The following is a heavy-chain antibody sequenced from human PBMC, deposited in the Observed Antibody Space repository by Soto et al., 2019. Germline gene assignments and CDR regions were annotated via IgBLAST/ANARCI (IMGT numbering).Heavy chain of an antibody. CDR3: AYRLCDRTCSWDVGYFYF. CDR2: IYWDNDK. J-gene: IGHJ4*02. V-gene: IGHV2-5*02. Sequence: QITLKESGPTLVKPTQTLTLTCTFSGFSLSTSGVGVGWIRQRPGKALELLALIYWDNDKRYSPCLKSRLTITKDTSKNQVVLTMTTMDPVDTATYYCAYRLCDRTCSWDVGYFYFWGQGTLLTVSS. CDR1: GFSLSTSGVG. D-gene: IGHD1-26*01.